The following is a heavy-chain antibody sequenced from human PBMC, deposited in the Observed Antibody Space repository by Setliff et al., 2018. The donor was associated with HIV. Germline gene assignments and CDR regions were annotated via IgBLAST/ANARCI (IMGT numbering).Heavy chain of an antibody. Sequence: GGSLRLSCAASGFIFSNARMNWVRQVPGKELEWVGQIKKKGDGGATEYATPVKGRFTISRDDSENMLYLQMNDLKTEDTAVYYCMDFAIAGAWDYWGQGTLVTVSS. CDR1: GFIFSNAR. D-gene: IGHD6-13*01. V-gene: IGHV3-15*01. CDR3: MDFAIAGAWDY. J-gene: IGHJ4*02. CDR2: IKKKGDGGAT.